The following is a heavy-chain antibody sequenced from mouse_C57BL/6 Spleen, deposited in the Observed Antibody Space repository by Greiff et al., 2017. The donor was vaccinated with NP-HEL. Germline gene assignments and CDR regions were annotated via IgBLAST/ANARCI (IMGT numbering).Heavy chain of an antibody. CDR1: GYAFSSYW. Sequence: QVHVMQSGAELVKPGASVKISCKASGYAFSSYWMNWVKQRPGKGLEWIGQIYPGDGGTNYNGKFKGKATLTADKSSSTAYMQLSSLTSEDSAVYFCARAYYSSAFAYWGQGTLVTVSA. V-gene: IGHV1-80*01. CDR2: IYPGDGGT. D-gene: IGHD2-5*01. CDR3: ARAYYSSAFAY. J-gene: IGHJ3*01.